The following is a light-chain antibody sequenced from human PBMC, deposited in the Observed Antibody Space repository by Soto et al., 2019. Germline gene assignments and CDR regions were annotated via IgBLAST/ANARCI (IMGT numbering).Light chain of an antibody. J-gene: IGKJ3*01. Sequence: EIVMTQSPATLSVSPGERATLSCRASQSVGNNLAWYQQKPGQAPRLLIYGASTRATGIPARFSGSGSGTEVTLTISSLQSEDFAVYYCQQYNNWHFTFGHETKVDIK. CDR1: QSVGNN. V-gene: IGKV3-15*01. CDR2: GAS. CDR3: QQYNNWHFT.